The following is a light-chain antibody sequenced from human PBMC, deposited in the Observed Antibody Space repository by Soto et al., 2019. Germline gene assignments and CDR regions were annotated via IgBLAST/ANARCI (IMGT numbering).Light chain of an antibody. V-gene: IGKV3-20*01. Sequence: EIVLTQSSGTLSLSPGERATLSCRASQSVSSSYLAWYQQKPGQAPRPLIYGASSRAIGIPDRFSGSGSGTDFTLTISRLEPEDFAVYYCQQYGSSSWTFGQGTKVEIK. J-gene: IGKJ1*01. CDR1: QSVSSSY. CDR2: GAS. CDR3: QQYGSSSWT.